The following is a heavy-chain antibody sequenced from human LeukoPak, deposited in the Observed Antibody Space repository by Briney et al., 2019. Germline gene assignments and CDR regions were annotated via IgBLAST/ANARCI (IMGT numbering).Heavy chain of an antibody. Sequence: SVKVSCKASGGTFSSYAISWVRQAPGQGLEWMGRIIPIFGIANYAQKFQGRVTITADKSTSTAYMELSSLRSEDTAVYCCASGGPEMATIGGDYFDYWGQGTLVTVSS. V-gene: IGHV1-69*04. CDR1: GGTFSSYA. CDR3: ASGGPEMATIGGDYFDY. D-gene: IGHD5-24*01. J-gene: IGHJ4*02. CDR2: IIPIFGIA.